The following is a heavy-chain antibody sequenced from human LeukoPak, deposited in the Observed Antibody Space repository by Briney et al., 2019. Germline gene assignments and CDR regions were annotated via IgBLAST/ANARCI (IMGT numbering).Heavy chain of an antibody. V-gene: IGHV1-8*01. Sequence: ASVKVSCKASGYTFTSCDINWVRQATGQGLEWMGWMNPNSGNTGYGQSFQGRITTTRDISIGTAYMELSNLTSEDTAIYYCTRGSSGRRDNWGQGTLVTVSA. CDR1: GYTFTSCD. CDR3: TRGSSGRRDN. CDR2: MNPNSGNT. D-gene: IGHD6-19*01. J-gene: IGHJ4*02.